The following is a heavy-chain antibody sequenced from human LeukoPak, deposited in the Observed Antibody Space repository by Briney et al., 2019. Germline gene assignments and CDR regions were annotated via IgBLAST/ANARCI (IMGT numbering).Heavy chain of an antibody. CDR1: GGSISSYY. D-gene: IGHD2-2*01. CDR3: ARTTEGYCRSTSYSWCYYHYMDV. Sequence: SETLSLTCTVSGGSISSYYWSWIRQPPGKGLEWIGYIYYSGSTNYNPSLKSRVTISVDTSKNQLSLKLSSVTAADTAVYYCARTTEGYCRSTSYSWCYYHYMDVWGKGTTVTVSS. V-gene: IGHV4-59*01. J-gene: IGHJ6*03. CDR2: IYYSGST.